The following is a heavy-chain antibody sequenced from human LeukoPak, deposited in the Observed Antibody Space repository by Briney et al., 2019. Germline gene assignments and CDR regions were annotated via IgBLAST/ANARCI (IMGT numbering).Heavy chain of an antibody. CDR2: IYYSGST. J-gene: IGHJ5*02. CDR3: ARDRHYDFWSGPNWFDP. Sequence: SETLSLTCTVSGGSISSYYWSWIRQPPGKGLEWIGYIYYSGSTNYNPSLKSRVTISVDTSKNQFSLKLSSVTAAGTAVYYCARDRHYDFWSGPNWFDPWGQGTLVTVSS. V-gene: IGHV4-59*01. CDR1: GGSISSYY. D-gene: IGHD3-3*01.